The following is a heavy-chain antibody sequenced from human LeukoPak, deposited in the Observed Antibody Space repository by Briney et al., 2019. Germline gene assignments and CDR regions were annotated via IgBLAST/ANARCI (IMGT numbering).Heavy chain of an antibody. Sequence: GGSLRLSCAASGFTFSSYAMSWVRQAPGKGLEWVSAISGSGGSTYYADSVKGRFTISRDNSKNTLYLQMNSLRAEDTAVYYCALAGLWFGELPAIWGQGTLVTVSS. D-gene: IGHD3-10*01. CDR3: ALAGLWFGELPAI. J-gene: IGHJ4*02. V-gene: IGHV3-23*01. CDR2: ISGSGGST. CDR1: GFTFSSYA.